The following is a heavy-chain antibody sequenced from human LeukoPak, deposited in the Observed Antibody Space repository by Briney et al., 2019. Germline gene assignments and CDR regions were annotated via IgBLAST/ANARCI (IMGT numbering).Heavy chain of an antibody. J-gene: IGHJ4*02. D-gene: IGHD3-3*01. V-gene: IGHV3-33*01. CDR1: GSTFSSYG. Sequence: GRSLRLSCAASGSTFSSYGMHWVRQAPGKGLEWVAVIWYDGSNKYYADSVKGRFTISRDNSKNTLYLQMNSLRAEDTAVYYCARGWRTFDYWGQGTLVTVSS. CDR2: IWYDGSNK. CDR3: ARGWRTFDY.